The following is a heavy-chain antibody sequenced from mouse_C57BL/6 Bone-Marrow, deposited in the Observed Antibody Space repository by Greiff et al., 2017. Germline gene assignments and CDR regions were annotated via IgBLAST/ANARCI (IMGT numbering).Heavy chain of an antibody. CDR3: AIRGYYYAMDY. D-gene: IGHD3-1*01. J-gene: IGHJ4*01. Sequence: QVQLQQPGAELVKPGASVKVSCKASGYTFTSYWMHWVKQRPGQGLEGIGRIHPSDSDTNYNQKFKGKATLTVDKSSSTAYMQLSSLTSEDSAVYYCAIRGYYYAMDYWGQGTSVTVSS. V-gene: IGHV1-74*01. CDR2: IHPSDSDT. CDR1: GYTFTSYW.